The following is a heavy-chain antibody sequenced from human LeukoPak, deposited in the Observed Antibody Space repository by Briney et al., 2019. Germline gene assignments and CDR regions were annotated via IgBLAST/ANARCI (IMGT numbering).Heavy chain of an antibody. D-gene: IGHD2-2*01. CDR2: ISASGGST. CDR3: PKGASSTWFDP. J-gene: IGHJ5*02. V-gene: IGHV3-23*01. Sequence: PGGSLRLSCAASGFTFTSYAMSWVRQAPGKALEWVSSISASGGSTFYADSVKGRFTISRDNSKNTLFLQMNSLRAEDTAVYYCPKGASSTWFDPWGQGTLVTVSS. CDR1: GFTFTSYA.